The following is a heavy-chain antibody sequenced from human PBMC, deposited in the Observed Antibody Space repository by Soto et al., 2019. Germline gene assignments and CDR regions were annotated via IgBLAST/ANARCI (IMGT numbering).Heavy chain of an antibody. J-gene: IGHJ6*03. Sequence: GASVKVSCKASGGTFSSYTISWVRHAPGQGLEWMGRIIPILGIANYAQKFQGRVTITADKSTSTAYMELSSLRSEDTAVYYCARGGMAVAEYYYYYYMDVWGKGTTVTVSS. CDR3: ARGGMAVAEYYYYYYMDV. CDR2: IIPILGIA. V-gene: IGHV1-69*02. D-gene: IGHD6-19*01. CDR1: GGTFSSYT.